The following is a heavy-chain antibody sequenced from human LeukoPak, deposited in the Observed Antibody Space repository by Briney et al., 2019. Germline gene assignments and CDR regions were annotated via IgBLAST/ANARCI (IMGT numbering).Heavy chain of an antibody. V-gene: IGHV3-74*01. CDR3: AKDDPSGNDAFDI. D-gene: IGHD1-26*01. CDR2: INSDGTYT. CDR1: GFSFSSYW. Sequence: GGSLRLSCAASGFSFSSYWMHWVRQAPGKGLVWVSRINSDGTYTSYADSVKGRFTISRDNAKSTLNMQMNSLRAEDTAVYYCAKDDPSGNDAFDIWGQGTMVTVSS. J-gene: IGHJ3*02.